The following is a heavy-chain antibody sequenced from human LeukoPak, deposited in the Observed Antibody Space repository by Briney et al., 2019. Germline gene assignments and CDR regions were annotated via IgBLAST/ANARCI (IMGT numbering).Heavy chain of an antibody. V-gene: IGHV3-30*02. CDR3: AGSWGYRALDI. Sequence: GGSLRLSCAASGFIFSDYGMHWVRQAPGKGLEWVTMVRNDGGDKYYADSVRGRFTISRDNSKNTLYLQMNSLRPEDTAVYYCAGSWGYRALDIWGQGTVVTVSS. J-gene: IGHJ3*02. CDR2: VRNDGGDK. D-gene: IGHD3-16*01. CDR1: GFIFSDYG.